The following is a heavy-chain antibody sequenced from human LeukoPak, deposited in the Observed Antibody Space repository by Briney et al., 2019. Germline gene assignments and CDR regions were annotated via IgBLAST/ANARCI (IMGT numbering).Heavy chain of an antibody. CDR1: GGTFSSYA. CDR2: IIPIFGTA. Sequence: SVKVSCKASGGTFSSYAISWVRQAPGQGLEWMGGIIPIFGTANYAQKFQGRVTITADESTSTAYMELSSLRSEDTAVYYCAKAYCGGDCYSGYYYYYMDVWGKGATVTVSS. V-gene: IGHV1-69*01. D-gene: IGHD2-21*01. J-gene: IGHJ6*03. CDR3: AKAYCGGDCYSGYYYYYMDV.